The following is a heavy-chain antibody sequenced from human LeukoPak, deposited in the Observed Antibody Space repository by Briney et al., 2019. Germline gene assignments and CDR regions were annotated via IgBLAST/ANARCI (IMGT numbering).Heavy chain of an antibody. Sequence: SEALSLTCSVPGGSISSSSYYWSWIRQPAGKGLEWIGRIYTSGSTKYNPSLKGRVTISVDTSKNQFSLKLNSVTAADTAVYYCARGVTVTTWDPWFDTWGQGTLVTVSS. CDR2: IYTSGST. V-gene: IGHV4-61*02. J-gene: IGHJ5*02. CDR3: ARGVTVTTWDPWFDT. CDR1: GGSISSSSYY. D-gene: IGHD1-20*01.